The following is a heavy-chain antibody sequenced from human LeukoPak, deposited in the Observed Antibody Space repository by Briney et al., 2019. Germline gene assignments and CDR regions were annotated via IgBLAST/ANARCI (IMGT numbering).Heavy chain of an antibody. Sequence: PGGSLKLSCAASGFTFSSYWMSWVRQAPGKGLEWVANIKQDGSEKYYVDSVKGRFTVSRDNAKNSLYLQMNSLRAGDTAVYYCARVYRSSSGYCFDFWGQGTLVTVSS. CDR3: ARVYRSSSGYCFDF. J-gene: IGHJ4*02. D-gene: IGHD6-13*01. CDR2: IKQDGSEK. CDR1: GFTFSSYW. V-gene: IGHV3-7*01.